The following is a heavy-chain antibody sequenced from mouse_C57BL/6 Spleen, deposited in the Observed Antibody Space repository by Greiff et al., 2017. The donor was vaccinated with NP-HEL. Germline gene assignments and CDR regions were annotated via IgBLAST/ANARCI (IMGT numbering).Heavy chain of an antibody. J-gene: IGHJ4*01. Sequence: VQLLESGAELVKPGASVKISCKASGYAFTSYWMIWVKQRPGQGLVWFGQIYPGDGDTNYNGKFKGKATLTADKSSSTAYMQLSSLTSEDSEVYFCARWGHEYAMDYWGKGTTVTVSS. CDR1: GYAFTSYW. D-gene: IGHD3-1*01. CDR2: IYPGDGDT. CDR3: ARWGHEYAMDY. V-gene: IGHV1-80*01.